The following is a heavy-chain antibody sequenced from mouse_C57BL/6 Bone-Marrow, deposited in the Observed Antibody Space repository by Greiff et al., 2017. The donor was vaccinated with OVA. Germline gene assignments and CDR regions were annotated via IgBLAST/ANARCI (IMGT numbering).Heavy chain of an antibody. Sequence: QVHVKQSGAELVRPGTSVKLSCKASGYTFTSYWMHWVKQRPGQGLEWIGVIDPSDSYTNYNQKFKGKATLTVDTSSSTAYMQLSSLTSEDSAVYYCARWVNTWFAYWGQGTLVTVSA. CDR1: GYTFTSYW. V-gene: IGHV1-59*01. CDR2: IDPSDSYT. D-gene: IGHD2-2*01. CDR3: ARWVNTWFAY. J-gene: IGHJ3*01.